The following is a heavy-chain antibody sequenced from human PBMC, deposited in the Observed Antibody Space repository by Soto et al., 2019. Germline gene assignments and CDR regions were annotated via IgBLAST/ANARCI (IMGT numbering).Heavy chain of an antibody. V-gene: IGHV3-15*07. D-gene: IGHD4-17*01. CDR3: TTDFSQTTGFYYYYGMDV. Sequence: EVQLVESGGGLVKPGGSLRLSCAASGFTFSNAWMNWVRQAPGKGLEWVGRIKSKTDGGTTDYAAPVKGRFTISRDDSKNTLDLQMNSLKTEDTAVYYCTTDFSQTTGFYYYYGMDVWGQGTTVTVSS. J-gene: IGHJ6*02. CDR2: IKSKTDGGTT. CDR1: GFTFSNAW.